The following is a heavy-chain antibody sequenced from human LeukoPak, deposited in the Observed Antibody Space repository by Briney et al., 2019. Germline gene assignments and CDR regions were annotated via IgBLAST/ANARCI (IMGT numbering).Heavy chain of an antibody. V-gene: IGHV3-23*01. CDR2: ITGGGRT. D-gene: IGHD3-22*01. J-gene: IGHJ4*02. CDR3: ARGASSGYYGYSDY. Sequence: PGGSLRLSCAASGFTFSDYAMSWVRQAPGKGPEWVSAITGGGRTYYADSVKGRFTISRDSSKNTLYLQMNSLRAEDTAVYYCARGASSGYYGYSDYWGQGTLVTVSS. CDR1: GFTFSDYA.